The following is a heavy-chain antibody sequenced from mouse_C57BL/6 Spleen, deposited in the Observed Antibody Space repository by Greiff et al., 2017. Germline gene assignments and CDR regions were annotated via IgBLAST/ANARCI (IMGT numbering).Heavy chain of an antibody. J-gene: IGHJ2*01. Sequence: QVQLQQPGAELVMPGASVKLSCKASGYTFTSYWMHWVKQRPGQGLEWIGEIDPSDSYTNYNQKFKGKSTLTVDKSSSTAYMQLSSLTSEDSAVYYCARGGLVYYFDYWGQGTTLTVSS. D-gene: IGHD2-2*01. CDR3: ARGGLVYYFDY. CDR1: GYTFTSYW. V-gene: IGHV1-69*01. CDR2: IDPSDSYT.